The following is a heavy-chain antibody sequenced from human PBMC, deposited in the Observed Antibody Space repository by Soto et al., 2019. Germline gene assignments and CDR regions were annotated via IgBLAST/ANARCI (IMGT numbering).Heavy chain of an antibody. CDR2: VYPGDSDT. J-gene: IGHJ4*02. V-gene: IGHV5-51*01. Sequence: GESLKISCKASGYSLTSYWIGWVRQRPGKVLEWMGIVYPGDSDTRYNPSFRGQVTISVDRSTSTAYLQWSSLKASDSAMYYCTRRAGYIDYWGQGXQVTVHS. D-gene: IGHD6-13*01. CDR1: GYSLTSYW. CDR3: TRRAGYIDY.